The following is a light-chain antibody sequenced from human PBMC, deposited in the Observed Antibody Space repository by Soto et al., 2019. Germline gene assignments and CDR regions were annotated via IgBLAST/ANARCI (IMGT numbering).Light chain of an antibody. V-gene: IGLV1-47*01. CDR3: AAWDDSLSGPLFV. Sequence: QPVLTQPPSASGTPGQRVTISCSGSSSNIGTNYVYWYQQLPGAAPKLLIYRSNQRPSGVPDRFSGSKSGTSASLAISGLRSEDEADYYCAAWDDSLSGPLFVFGTGTKVTVL. J-gene: IGLJ1*01. CDR2: RSN. CDR1: SSNIGTNY.